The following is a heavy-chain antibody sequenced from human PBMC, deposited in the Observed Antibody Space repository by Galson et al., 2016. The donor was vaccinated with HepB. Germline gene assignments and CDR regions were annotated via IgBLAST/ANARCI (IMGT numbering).Heavy chain of an antibody. Sequence: SVKVSCKASGYTFLNYGISWVRQAPGQGLEWMGWISVNNGATNYVQKLPARVAMTTDTSTRTAYLELRSLRADDTAVYYCASSSRYCANGICATFDYWGQGTLVTVSS. J-gene: IGHJ4*02. D-gene: IGHD2-8*01. CDR1: GYTFLNYG. CDR2: ISVNNGAT. CDR3: ASSSRYCANGICATFDY. V-gene: IGHV1-18*01.